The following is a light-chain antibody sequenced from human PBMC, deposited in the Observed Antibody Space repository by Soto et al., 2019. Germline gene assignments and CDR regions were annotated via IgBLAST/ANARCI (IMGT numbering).Light chain of an antibody. Sequence: EIVLTQSPDTLSLSPGERATLSCRASQSVGSDYLAWYQQKPGQAPRIVIFGASGRATGIPDRFSGSGSGTDFTLTISRLEPEDFAVYYCQQYGSLSWTFGQGTKVDI. CDR3: QQYGSLSWT. CDR2: GAS. CDR1: QSVGSDY. J-gene: IGKJ1*01. V-gene: IGKV3-20*01.